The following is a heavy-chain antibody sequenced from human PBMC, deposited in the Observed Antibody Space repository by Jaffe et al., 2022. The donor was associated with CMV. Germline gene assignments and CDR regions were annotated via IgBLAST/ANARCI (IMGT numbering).Heavy chain of an antibody. V-gene: IGHV5-51*01. D-gene: IGHD3-22*01. CDR1: GYSFTSYW. CDR3: ARHTFNDDSSGYSSLFDY. CDR2: IYPGDSDT. Sequence: EVQLVQSGAEVKKPGESLKISCKGSGYSFTSYWIGWVRQMPGKGLEWMGIIYPGDSDTRYSPSFQGQVTISADKSISTAYLQWSSLKASDTAMYYCARHTFNDDSSGYSSLFDYWGQGTLVTVSS. J-gene: IGHJ4*02.